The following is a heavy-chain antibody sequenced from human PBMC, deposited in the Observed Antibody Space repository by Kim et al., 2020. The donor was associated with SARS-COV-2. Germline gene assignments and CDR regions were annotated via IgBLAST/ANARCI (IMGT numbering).Heavy chain of an antibody. CDR2: IYPGDSDT. D-gene: IGHD3-16*01. CDR3: ARRAYERLDAYDL. J-gene: IGHJ3*01. V-gene: IGHV5-51*01. Sequence: GESLKISCKAFGYSFNNYWIGWIRHMPGKGLELMGMIYPGDSDTRYRPSFQGQVSISADKSVGTAYLQWNNLKASDTAIYYCARRAYERLDAYDLWGQGTKVTVSS. CDR1: GYSFNNYW.